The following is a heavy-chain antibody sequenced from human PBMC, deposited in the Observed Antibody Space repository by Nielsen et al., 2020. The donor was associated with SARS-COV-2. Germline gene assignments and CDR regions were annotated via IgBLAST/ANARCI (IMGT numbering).Heavy chain of an antibody. CDR2: ISGSGGST. V-gene: IGHV3-23*01. CDR3: AKVGDFWSGYGSDYYHYYGMDV. J-gene: IGHJ6*02. CDR1: GFTFSSYA. D-gene: IGHD3-3*01. Sequence: GESLKISCAASGFTFSSYAMSWVRQAPGKGLEWVSAISGSGGSTYYADSVKGRFTISRDNSKNTLYLQMNSLRAEDTAVYYCAKVGDFWSGYGSDYYHYYGMDVWGQGTTVTVSS.